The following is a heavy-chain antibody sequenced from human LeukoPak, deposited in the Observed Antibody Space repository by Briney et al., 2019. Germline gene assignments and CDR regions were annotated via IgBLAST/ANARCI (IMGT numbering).Heavy chain of an antibody. CDR3: AREGPCGGSCYVY. CDR1: GVIFSGYS. Sequence: GGSLRLSCAASGVIFSGYSFYWVRQAPGKGLKWVSYISSSSTTIYYADSVKGRFTISRDNAKNSLYLQMNSLRAEDTAVYYCAREGPCGGSCYVYWGQGTPVTVSS. V-gene: IGHV3-48*01. D-gene: IGHD2-2*01. J-gene: IGHJ4*02. CDR2: ISSSSTTI.